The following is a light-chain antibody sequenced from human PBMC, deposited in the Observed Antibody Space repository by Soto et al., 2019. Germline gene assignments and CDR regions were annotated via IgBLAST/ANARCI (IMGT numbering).Light chain of an antibody. CDR3: CSYAGSGTWV. Sequence: QSALTQPASVSGSPGQSITISCAGYGGDVGNYDLLSWYQQIPGKAPKLIIFEVNRRPSGVSDRFSGSKSGNTASLTISGLQSEDDADFFCCSYAGSGTWVFGGGTKVTVL. J-gene: IGLJ3*02. CDR2: EVN. CDR1: GGDVGNYDL. V-gene: IGLV2-23*02.